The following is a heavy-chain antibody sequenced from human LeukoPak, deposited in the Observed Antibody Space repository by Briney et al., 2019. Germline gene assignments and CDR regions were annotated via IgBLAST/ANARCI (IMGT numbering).Heavy chain of an antibody. D-gene: IGHD5-12*01. CDR2: IHSGGRT. CDR3: ARKVPLAIDY. J-gene: IGHJ4*02. CDR1: GLTVTRNY. Sequence: PGGSLRLSCAASGLTVTRNYINWVRQAPGKGLEWVSVIHSGGRTYYADSVKGRFTISRDISKNMVYLQMNSLRAEDTAVYYCARKVPLAIDYWGQGTLVTVSS. V-gene: IGHV3-66*01.